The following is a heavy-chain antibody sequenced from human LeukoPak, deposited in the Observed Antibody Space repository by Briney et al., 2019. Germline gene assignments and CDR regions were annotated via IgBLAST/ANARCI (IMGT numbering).Heavy chain of an antibody. J-gene: IGHJ4*02. CDR1: GFTFSTYA. V-gene: IGHV3-23*01. Sequence: GGSLRLSGAASGFTFSTYAMSWVRQAPGKGLEWVSTISSLVSRTYYTDSVKGRFTISRDNSKNTLYLQMNSLRAEDTAIYYRAQAFFPNPLWGQGTLVTVSS. CDR3: AQAFFPNPL. CDR2: ISSLVSRT. D-gene: IGHD3-3*01.